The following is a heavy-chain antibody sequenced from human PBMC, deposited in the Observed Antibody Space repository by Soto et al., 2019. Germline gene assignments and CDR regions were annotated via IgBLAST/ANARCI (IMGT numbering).Heavy chain of an antibody. D-gene: IGHD2-15*01. Sequence: PSETLSLTCAFYGGSFSGYDCSWIRHPRGQGLEWSGEINHSGSADYNPSLKRRVTTSVDTAKNQFSLKLSSVTAADTAVYYCASNGRSPPFDYWGQGTLVTVSS. CDR1: GGSFSGYD. CDR3: ASNGRSPPFDY. V-gene: IGHV4-34*01. J-gene: IGHJ4*02. CDR2: INHSGSA.